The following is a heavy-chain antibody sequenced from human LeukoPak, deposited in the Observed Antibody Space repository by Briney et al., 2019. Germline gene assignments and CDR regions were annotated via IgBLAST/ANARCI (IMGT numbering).Heavy chain of an antibody. CDR2: IIPIFGTP. Sequence: SVKVFCKASGGTFSKNAFNWVRQAPGQPLEWVGGIIPIFGTPNYAQTFQDRVTITADESTRTAYMKLSSLRLDDTAIYYCARGNHDGEYVVSGYYFYMDVWGKGTTVTVSS. V-gene: IGHV1-69*13. D-gene: IGHD4-17*01. CDR1: GGTFSKNA. CDR3: ARGNHDGEYVVSGYYFYMDV. J-gene: IGHJ6*03.